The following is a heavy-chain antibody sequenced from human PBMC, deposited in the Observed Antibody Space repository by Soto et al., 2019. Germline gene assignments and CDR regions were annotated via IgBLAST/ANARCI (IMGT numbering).Heavy chain of an antibody. J-gene: IGHJ4*02. CDR1: GYSFTKYW. V-gene: IGHV5-51*01. CDR3: ARTYRGTYPPPNYFDS. Sequence: GESLKISCQGSGYSFTKYWIGWVRQMPGKGLEWMGMIYPGDSDARYSPSFQGQVIISADKSINTAYLQWSSLQPSDTAIYYCARTYRGTYPPPNYFDSWGQGTLVTVSS. CDR2: IYPGDSDA. D-gene: IGHD1-26*01.